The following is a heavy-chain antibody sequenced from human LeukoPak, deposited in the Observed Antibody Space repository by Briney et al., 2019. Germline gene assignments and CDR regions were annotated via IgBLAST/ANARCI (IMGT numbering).Heavy chain of an antibody. D-gene: IGHD4-17*01. CDR3: AKEMVATVTYPEQDAFDI. V-gene: IGHV3-30*02. Sequence: PGGSLRLSCVASGFAFSTYGMHWVRQAPGKGLEWVAFIEYEGGNNKYYADSVKGRFTISRDNSKYTLYLQMNSLRAEDTAVYYCAKEMVATVTYPEQDAFDIWGQGTMVTVSS. J-gene: IGHJ3*02. CDR1: GFAFSTYG. CDR2: IEYEGGNNK.